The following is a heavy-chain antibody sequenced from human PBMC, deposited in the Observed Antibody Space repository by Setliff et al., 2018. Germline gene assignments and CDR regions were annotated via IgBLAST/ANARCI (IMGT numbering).Heavy chain of an antibody. D-gene: IGHD3-10*01. CDR1: GGSISSGNYY. Sequence: SETLSLTCRVSGGSISSGNYYWGLIRQPPGKGLEWVATIYYSGSTYSNPSLKSRLIISVDAPDNQFSVKLSSVTAADTAVYYCARHKSNGSGSYPSLYMDVWGKVIVVTVSS. J-gene: IGHJ6*03. CDR2: IYYSGST. CDR3: ARHKSNGSGSYPSLYMDV. V-gene: IGHV4-39*01.